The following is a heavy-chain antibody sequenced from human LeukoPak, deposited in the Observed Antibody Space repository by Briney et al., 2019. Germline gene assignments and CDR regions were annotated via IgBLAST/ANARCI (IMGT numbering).Heavy chain of an antibody. CDR3: ARGTYSSSWYGPNWFDP. Sequence: SETLSLTCAVYGGSFSGYYWSWIRQPPGKGLEWIGEINHSGSTNYNPSLKSRVTITVDTSKNQFSLKLSSVTAADTAVYYCARGTYSSSWYGPNWFDPWGQGTLVTVSS. V-gene: IGHV4-34*01. D-gene: IGHD6-13*01. J-gene: IGHJ5*02. CDR2: INHSGST. CDR1: GGSFSGYY.